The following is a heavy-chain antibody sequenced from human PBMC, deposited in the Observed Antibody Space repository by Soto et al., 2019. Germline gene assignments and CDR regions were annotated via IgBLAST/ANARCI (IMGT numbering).Heavy chain of an antibody. Sequence: SETLSLTCTVSGGSVSSGSYYWSWIRQPPGKGLEWIGYIYYSGSTNYNPSLKSRVTISVDTSKNQFSLKLSSVTAADTAVYYCASIHSSGWYDNFKVDYWGQGTLVTVSS. D-gene: IGHD6-19*01. CDR2: IYYSGST. V-gene: IGHV4-61*01. J-gene: IGHJ4*02. CDR1: GGSVSSGSYY. CDR3: ASIHSSGWYDNFKVDY.